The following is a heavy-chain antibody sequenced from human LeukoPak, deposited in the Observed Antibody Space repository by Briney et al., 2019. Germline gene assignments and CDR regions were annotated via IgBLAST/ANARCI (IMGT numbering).Heavy chain of an antibody. D-gene: IGHD3-9*01. Sequence: SVKVSCKASGYTFTSYGISWVRQAPGQGLKWMGWISGNHGNTNYAQKLQGRVTMTTDTSTSTAYMELRSLRSDDTAVYYFFFQAEDGIRDFDWYGNFDYWGQGTLVTVSS. CDR2: ISGNHGNT. CDR3: FFQAEDGIRDFDWYGNFDY. CDR1: GYTFTSYG. V-gene: IGHV1-18*01. J-gene: IGHJ4*02.